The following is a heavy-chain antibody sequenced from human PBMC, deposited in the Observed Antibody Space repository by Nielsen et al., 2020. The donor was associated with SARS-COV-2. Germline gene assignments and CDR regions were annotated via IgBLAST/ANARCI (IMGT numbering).Heavy chain of an antibody. CDR1: GFSVSRNY. V-gene: IGHV3-53*01. J-gene: IGHJ4*02. CDR2: VYTGGSK. Sequence: GESLKISCAASGFSVSRNYMSWVRQAPGKGLEWVSVVYTGGSKYYADSVRGRFTISRDNSKNTLYLQMNSLRVEDTAVYYCARVGSYGDPEYLDYWGQGALVTVSS. D-gene: IGHD4/OR15-4a*01. CDR3: ARVGSYGDPEYLDY.